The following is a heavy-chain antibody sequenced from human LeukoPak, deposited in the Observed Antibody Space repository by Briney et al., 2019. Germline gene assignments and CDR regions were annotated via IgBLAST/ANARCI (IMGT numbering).Heavy chain of an antibody. V-gene: IGHV3-13*01. Sequence: GGSLRLSCAASGFTFSSYDMHWVRQATGKGLEWVSAIGTAGDTYYLGSVKGRFTISGENAKNSLYLQMNSLRAGDTAAYYCARATSNYYDSSGFDYWGQGTLVTVSS. CDR1: GFTFSSYD. D-gene: IGHD3-22*01. CDR2: IGTAGDT. CDR3: ARATSNYYDSSGFDY. J-gene: IGHJ4*02.